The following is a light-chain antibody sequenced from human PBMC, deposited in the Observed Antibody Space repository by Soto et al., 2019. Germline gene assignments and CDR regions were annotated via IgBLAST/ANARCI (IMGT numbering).Light chain of an antibody. Sequence: TCKTQARSLQDASTVDRGTLGYLMSQGISSYLAWYQQKPGKAPRLLIYAASRLQSGVPSRFSGTGSGTDFPRTNSRYEPCEFKMYCCQHFRSPPLLTLGHPTALQIK. CDR1: QGISSY. CDR2: AAS. V-gene: IGKV1D-8*03. CDR3: QHFRSPPLLT. J-gene: IGKJ5*01.